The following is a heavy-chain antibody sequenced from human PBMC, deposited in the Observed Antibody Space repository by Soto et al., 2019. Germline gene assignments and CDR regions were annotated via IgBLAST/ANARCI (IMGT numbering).Heavy chain of an antibody. Sequence: GGSLRLSCAASGFTLSDYWMHWVRQTPEKGLVWVSRISDSGRTTTYADSVKGRFSISRDNAKNTLYLEMSSLRADDTGIYYCGRTYRDGLLVLDPWGQGTLVTVSS. CDR3: GRTYRDGLLVLDP. J-gene: IGHJ5*02. CDR1: GFTLSDYW. V-gene: IGHV3-74*01. CDR2: ISDSGRTT. D-gene: IGHD2-8*02.